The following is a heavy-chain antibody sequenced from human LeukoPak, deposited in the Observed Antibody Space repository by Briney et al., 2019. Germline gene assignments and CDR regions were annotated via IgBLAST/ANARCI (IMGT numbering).Heavy chain of an antibody. V-gene: IGHV3-30-3*01. CDR2: ISYDGSNK. CDR1: GFTFRTYA. Sequence: GRSLRLSCAASGFTFRTYAMHWVRQAPGKGLEWVAVISYDGSNKYYSDSVKGRFTISRDNSKNTLDLQMNSLRAEDTAVYYCARDLETLAGRNELIWSNWIDPWGQGTLVTVSS. J-gene: IGHJ5*02. D-gene: IGHD3-3*02. CDR3: ARDLETLAGRNELIWSNWIDP.